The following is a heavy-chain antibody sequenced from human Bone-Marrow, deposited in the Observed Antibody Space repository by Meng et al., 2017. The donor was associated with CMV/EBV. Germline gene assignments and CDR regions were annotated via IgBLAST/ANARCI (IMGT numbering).Heavy chain of an antibody. CDR3: ASDLSRGYCSSTSCYPNFDY. D-gene: IGHD2-2*01. CDR2: IRWNSGGI. V-gene: IGHV3-9*01. J-gene: IGHJ4*02. Sequence: GGSLRLSCAASGFTFEDYAMHWVRQAPGKGLEWVSGIRWNSGGIGYADSVKGRFTISRDNAKNTLYLQMNSLRAEDTAVYYCASDLSRGYCSSTSCYPNFDYWGQGTLVTVSS. CDR1: GFTFEDYA.